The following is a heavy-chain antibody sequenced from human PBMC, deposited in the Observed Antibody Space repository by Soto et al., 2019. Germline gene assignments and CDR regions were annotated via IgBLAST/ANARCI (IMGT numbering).Heavy chain of an antibody. CDR3: ARGLEVQGSSWSHFDY. V-gene: IGHV4-31*03. CDR2: IYYSGST. CDR1: GGSISSGGYY. J-gene: IGHJ4*02. D-gene: IGHD6-13*01. Sequence: SETLCLTCTVSGGSISSGGYYWSWIRQHPGKGLEWIGYIYYSGSTYYNPSLKSRVTISVDTSKNQFSLKLSSVTAADTAVYYCARGLEVQGSSWSHFDYWGQGTVVTVSS.